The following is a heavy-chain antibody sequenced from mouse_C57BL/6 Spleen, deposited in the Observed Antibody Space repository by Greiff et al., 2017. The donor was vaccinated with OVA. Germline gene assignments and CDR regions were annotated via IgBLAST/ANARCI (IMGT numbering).Heavy chain of an antibody. CDR2: IWSGGST. Sequence: VKVVESGPGLVQPSQSLSITCTVSGFSLTSYGVHWVRQSPGKGLEWLGVIWSGGSTDYNAAFISRLSISKDNSKSQVFFKMNSLQADDTAIYYCARAPSNYHFDYWGQGTTLTVSS. J-gene: IGHJ2*01. CDR1: GFSLTSYG. V-gene: IGHV2-2*01. D-gene: IGHD2-1*01. CDR3: ARAPSNYHFDY.